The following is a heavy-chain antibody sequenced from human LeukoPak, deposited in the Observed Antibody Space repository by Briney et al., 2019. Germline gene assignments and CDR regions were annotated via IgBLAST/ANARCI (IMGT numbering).Heavy chain of an antibody. CDR2: INHSGST. Sequence: SETLSLTCAVYGGSFSGYYWSWIRQPPGKGLEWIGEINHSGSTNYNPSLKSRVTISVDTSKNQFSLKLSSVTAADTAVYYCARHEYDILTGYLYYFDYWGQGTLVTVSS. D-gene: IGHD3-9*01. CDR1: GGSFSGYY. CDR3: ARHEYDILTGYLYYFDY. J-gene: IGHJ4*02. V-gene: IGHV4-34*01.